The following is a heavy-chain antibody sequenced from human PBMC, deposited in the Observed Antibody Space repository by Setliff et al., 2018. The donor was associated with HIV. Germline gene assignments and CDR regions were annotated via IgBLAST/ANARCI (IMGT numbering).Heavy chain of an antibody. CDR2: IHHTGST. V-gene: IGHV4-59*02. CDR3: APGEGVASTYYHD. CDR1: DDSVSTFY. J-gene: IGHJ4*01. D-gene: IGHD3-3*01. Sequence: SETLSLTCTVSDDSVSTFYWNWIRQPPGKGLEWIGFIHHTGSTVSNPSLKSRVTILMDLSRNQLSLHLASVTTADTAVYFCAPGEGVASTYYHDWGQGSQVTVSS.